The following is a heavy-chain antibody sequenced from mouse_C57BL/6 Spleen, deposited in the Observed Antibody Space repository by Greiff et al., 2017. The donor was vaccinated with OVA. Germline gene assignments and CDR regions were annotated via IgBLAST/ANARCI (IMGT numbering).Heavy chain of an antibody. D-gene: IGHD2-1*01. CDR3: TTIYYGNYHFDY. V-gene: IGHV14-1*01. Sequence: VQLQQSRAELVRPGASVKLSCTASGFNIKDYYMHWVKQRPEQGLEWIGRIDPEDGDTEYAPKFQGKATMTADPSSNTAYLQLSSLTSEDTAVYYCTTIYYGNYHFDYWGQGTTLTVSS. CDR1: GFNIKDYY. J-gene: IGHJ2*01. CDR2: IDPEDGDT.